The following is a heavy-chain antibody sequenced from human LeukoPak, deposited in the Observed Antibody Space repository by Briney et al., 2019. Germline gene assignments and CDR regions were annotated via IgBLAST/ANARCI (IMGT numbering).Heavy chain of an antibody. D-gene: IGHD4-17*01. V-gene: IGHV1-18*01. CDR3: ARGATVPSPYDY. J-gene: IGHJ4*02. CDR1: DYTFTRYG. Sequence: ASVKVSCKASDYTFTRYGITWVRQAPGQGPEWMGWISAYNGNTKYAQKLQGRVTMTTDTSTSTAYMELRSLRSDDTAIYYCARGATVPSPYDYWGQGTLVTVSS. CDR2: ISAYNGNT.